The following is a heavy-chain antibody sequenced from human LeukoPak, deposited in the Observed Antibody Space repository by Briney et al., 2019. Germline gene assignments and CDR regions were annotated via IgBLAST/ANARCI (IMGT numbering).Heavy chain of an antibody. Sequence: PGGSLRLSCAASGFTFSSYWMSWVRQAPGQGLEWVAVISDGGTHLYYADSVKGRFTISRDNSESTMYLQMNSLRVEDTAVYYCATVPYFYDSSGPRDSWGQGTLVTVSS. J-gene: IGHJ4*02. CDR3: ATVPYFYDSSGPRDS. D-gene: IGHD3-22*01. CDR1: GFTFSSYW. V-gene: IGHV3-30*03. CDR2: ISDGGTHL.